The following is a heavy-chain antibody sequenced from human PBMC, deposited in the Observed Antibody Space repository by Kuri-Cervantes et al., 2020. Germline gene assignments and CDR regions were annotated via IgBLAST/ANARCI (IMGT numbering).Heavy chain of an antibody. CDR2: INHSGST. CDR1: GGSFSGYY. J-gene: IGHJ4*02. V-gene: IGHV4-34*01. Sequence: SETLSLTCAVYGGSFSGYYWSWIRQPPGKGLEWIGEINHSGSTNYNPSLKSRVTISVDTSKNQFSLKLSSVTAADTAVYYCVRGTAYNFWSGKYYFDNWGQGTLVTVSS. D-gene: IGHD3-3*01. CDR3: VRGTAYNFWSGKYYFDN.